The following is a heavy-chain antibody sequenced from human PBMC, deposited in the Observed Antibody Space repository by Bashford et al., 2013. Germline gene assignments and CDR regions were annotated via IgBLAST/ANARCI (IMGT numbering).Heavy chain of an antibody. CDR1: GFSFSGLQ. V-gene: IGHV3-21*01. J-gene: IGHJ4*02. Sequence: GSLRLSCTASGFSFSGLQYELGPPGSREGSERVSSISSSGAHTYYADSVKGRFTISRNNAWNSLILQMNSLRAGDTALYFCARHVLSWGSGYFDFWGQGALVTVSS. D-gene: IGHD3-16*01. CDR3: ARHVLSWGSGYFDF. CDR2: ISSSGAHT.